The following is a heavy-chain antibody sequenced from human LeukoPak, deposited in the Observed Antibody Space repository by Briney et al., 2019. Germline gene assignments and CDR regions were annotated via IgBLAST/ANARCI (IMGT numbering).Heavy chain of an antibody. CDR1: GFTFSGSA. J-gene: IGHJ4*02. D-gene: IGHD1-26*01. CDR2: IRSKANSYAT. V-gene: IGHV3-73*01. CDR3: TRLGGYPGDN. Sequence: GGSLRLSCAASGFTFSGSAMHWVRQASGKGLEWVGRIRSKANSYATAYAASVKGRFTISRDDSKNTAYLQMNSLKTKDTALNYCTRLGGYPGDNGGKEPRVT.